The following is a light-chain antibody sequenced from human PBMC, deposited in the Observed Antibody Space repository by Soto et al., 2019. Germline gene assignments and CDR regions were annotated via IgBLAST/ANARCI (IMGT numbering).Light chain of an antibody. V-gene: IGKV3-20*01. CDR1: QTVSTTY. J-gene: IGKJ4*01. CDR3: QQYGGSPIT. CDR2: GAS. Sequence: EIVLTQSPGTLSLSPGERATLSCRARQTVSTTYLAWYQQKPGQAPRLLIYGASSRATGIPDRFSGSGSRTDFTLTISRLEPEDVAVYYCQQYGGSPITVGLGTKVE.